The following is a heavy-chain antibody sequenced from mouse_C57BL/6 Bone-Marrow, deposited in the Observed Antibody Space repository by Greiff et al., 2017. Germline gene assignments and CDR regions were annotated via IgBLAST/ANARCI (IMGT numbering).Heavy chain of an antibody. J-gene: IGHJ4*01. CDR2: IHPNSGST. D-gene: IGHD1-1*01. V-gene: IGHV1-64*01. CDR1: GYTFTSYW. CDR3: ARPYGPYAMDY. Sequence: QVQLQQPGAELVKPGASVKLSCKASGYTFTSYWMHWVKQRPGQGLEWIGMIHPNSGSTNYNEKFKSKATLTVDNSSSTAYMQLSSLTSEDSAVYYCARPYGPYAMDYWGQGTSVTVSS.